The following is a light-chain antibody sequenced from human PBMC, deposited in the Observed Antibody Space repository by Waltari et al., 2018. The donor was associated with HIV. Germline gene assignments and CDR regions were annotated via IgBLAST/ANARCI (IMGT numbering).Light chain of an antibody. CDR3: SSYTSSSTVV. Sequence: QSALTQPASVSGSPGQSLTISCTGTSRDVGGYNFVSWYQQHPGNAPKRMIYEVSKRPSGVSNRFAGAKSGNTASLTISGLQAEDEADYSCSSYTSSSTVVFGGGTKLTVL. CDR1: SRDVGGYNF. CDR2: EVS. V-gene: IGLV2-14*01. J-gene: IGLJ2*01.